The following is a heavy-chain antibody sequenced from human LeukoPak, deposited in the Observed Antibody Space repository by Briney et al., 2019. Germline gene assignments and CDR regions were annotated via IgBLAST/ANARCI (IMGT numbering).Heavy chain of an antibody. D-gene: IGHD6-13*01. CDR3: ARQIAAAGTHWFDP. V-gene: IGHV4-59*01. Sequence: PSETLSLTCTVSGGSISSYYWSWIRQPPGKGLEWIGYIYYSGSTNYNPSLKSRVTISVATSKNQFSLKLSSVTAADTAVYYCARQIAAAGTHWFDPWGQGTLVTVSS. CDR1: GGSISSYY. CDR2: IYYSGST. J-gene: IGHJ5*02.